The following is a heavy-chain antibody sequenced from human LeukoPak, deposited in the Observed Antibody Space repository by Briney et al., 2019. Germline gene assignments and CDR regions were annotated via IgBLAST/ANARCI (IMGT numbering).Heavy chain of an antibody. CDR1: GYTFTSYY. CDR3: ARSHLDYDILTGYPGY. V-gene: IGHV1-2*02. J-gene: IGHJ4*02. D-gene: IGHD3-9*01. CDR2: INPNSGGT. Sequence: ASVKVSCKASGYTFTSYYMHWVRQAPGQGLEWMGWINPNSGGTNYAQKFQGRVTMTRDTSISTAYMELSRLRSDDTAVYYCARSHLDYDILTGYPGYWGQGTQVTVSS.